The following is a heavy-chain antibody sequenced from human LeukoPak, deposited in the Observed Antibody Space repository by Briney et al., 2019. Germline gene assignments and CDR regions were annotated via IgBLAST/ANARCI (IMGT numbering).Heavy chain of an antibody. J-gene: IGHJ4*02. CDR3: ATPGSTEATVPHIN. Sequence: VASVKVSCKASGGTFSSYAISWVRQAPGQGLEWMGRIIPIFGTANYAQKFQGRVTITTDESTSTAYMELSSLRSEDTAVYYCATPGSTEATVPHINWGQGTLVTVSS. CDR1: GGTFSSYA. CDR2: IIPIFGTA. D-gene: IGHD4-17*01. V-gene: IGHV1-69*05.